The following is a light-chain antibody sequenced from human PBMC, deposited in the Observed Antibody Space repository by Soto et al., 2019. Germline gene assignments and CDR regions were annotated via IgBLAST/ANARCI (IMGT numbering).Light chain of an antibody. Sequence: NFMLTQPHSVSESPGKTVTISCTRSSGSIASNYVQWYQQRPGSAPTTVIYEDNQRPSGVPDRFSGSIDSSSNSASLTISGLKTEDEDDYYCQSYDSSNHEVVFGGGTKLTVL. J-gene: IGLJ2*01. CDR2: EDN. CDR3: QSYDSSNHEVV. V-gene: IGLV6-57*04. CDR1: SGSIASNY.